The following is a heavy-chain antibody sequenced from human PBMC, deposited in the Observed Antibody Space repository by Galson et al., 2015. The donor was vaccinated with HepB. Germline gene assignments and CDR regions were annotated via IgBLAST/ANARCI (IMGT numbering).Heavy chain of an antibody. CDR3: ARHSSGWYGLFNY. CDR1: GFTFSDYW. Sequence: SLRLSCAASGFTFSDYWMSWVRQAPGKGLEWMANIKQDGGEKYYVDSVKGRFTVSRDSAKNSLYLQMNSLRAEDTAVYYCARHSSGWYGLFNYWGQGTLVTVSS. D-gene: IGHD6-19*01. J-gene: IGHJ4*02. CDR2: IKQDGGEK. V-gene: IGHV3-7*01.